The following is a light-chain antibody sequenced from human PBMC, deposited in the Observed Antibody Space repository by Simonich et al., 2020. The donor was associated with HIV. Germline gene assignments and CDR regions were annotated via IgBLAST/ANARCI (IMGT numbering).Light chain of an antibody. J-gene: IGKJ5*01. V-gene: IGKV3D-15*01. CDR1: QSVSSN. Sequence: EIVMTQSPATLSVSPGERVPLYCRASQSVSSNLAWYQQKPGQAPRLFIYGGSIRATGIPARFSGSGSGTEFTLTISSLQSEDFAVYYCQQRSNWPITFGQGTRLEIK. CDR3: QQRSNWPIT. CDR2: GGS.